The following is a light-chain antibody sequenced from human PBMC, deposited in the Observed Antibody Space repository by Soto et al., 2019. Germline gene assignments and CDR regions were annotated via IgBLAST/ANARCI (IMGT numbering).Light chain of an antibody. J-gene: IGKJ4*01. CDR2: DAS. V-gene: IGKV1-27*01. CDR1: QGISIY. Sequence: DIQMTQSPSSLSASVGDRVTIACRASQGISIYLAWYQQKPGKVPQLLIYDASTLQSGVPSRFSGSGSGTDFTLTMSGLQPEDVATYYCQKYNGAPLTFGGGTKVEIK. CDR3: QKYNGAPLT.